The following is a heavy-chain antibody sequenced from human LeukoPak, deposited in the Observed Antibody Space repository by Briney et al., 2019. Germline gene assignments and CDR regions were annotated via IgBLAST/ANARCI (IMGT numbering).Heavy chain of an antibody. D-gene: IGHD4-17*01. CDR2: IWYDGSNK. Sequence: GGSLRLSCAASGFTFSSYSMNWVRQAPGKGLEWVAVIWYDGSNKYYADSVKGRFTISRDNSKNTLYLQMNSLRAEDTAVYYCARDGENGDYNYWGQGTLVTVSS. CDR1: GFTFSSYS. CDR3: ARDGENGDYNY. J-gene: IGHJ4*02. V-gene: IGHV3-33*08.